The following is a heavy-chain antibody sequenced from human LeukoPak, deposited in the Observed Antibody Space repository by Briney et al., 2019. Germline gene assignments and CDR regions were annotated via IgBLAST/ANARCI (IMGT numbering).Heavy chain of an antibody. CDR1: GGSIGRSYY. CDR2: IDSGGDT. V-gene: IGHV4-39*01. D-gene: IGHD1-26*01. Sequence: PSESLSLTCTVSGGSIGRSYYWGWIRQPPGKALDWIGSIDSGGDTDHNPSLKSRVTMSVDTSKNHFSLKLSSVTAAGTAVYYCARHASGVLDYWGQGTLVTVSS. J-gene: IGHJ4*02. CDR3: ARHASGVLDY.